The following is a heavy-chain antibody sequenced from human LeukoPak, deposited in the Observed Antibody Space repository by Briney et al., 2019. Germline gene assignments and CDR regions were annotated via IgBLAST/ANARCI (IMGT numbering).Heavy chain of an antibody. CDR3: TLYNL. J-gene: IGHJ5*02. V-gene: IGHV1-18*03. Sequence: ASVKVSCKASGYTFTSYGISWVRQAPGQGLEWVGCINPGNGDTRYGPEFQGRVTISSDTSASTAYMELRILRSEDMAVYYCTLYNLWGQGTLVTVSA. CDR2: INPGNGDT. CDR1: GYTFTSYG. D-gene: IGHD2-2*02.